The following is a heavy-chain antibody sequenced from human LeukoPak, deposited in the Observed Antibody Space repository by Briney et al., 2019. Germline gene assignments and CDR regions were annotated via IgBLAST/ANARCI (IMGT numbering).Heavy chain of an antibody. D-gene: IGHD6-13*01. Sequence: SETLSLTCTVSGGSVSSGSYYWSWIRQPPGKGLEWIGYIYYSGSTNYNPSLKSRVTISVDTSKNQFSLKLTSVTAADTAVYYCARTRGSSNWLHWFDPWGQGTLVTVSS. V-gene: IGHV4-61*01. CDR1: GGSVSSGSYY. J-gene: IGHJ5*02. CDR3: ARTRGSSNWLHWFDP. CDR2: IYYSGST.